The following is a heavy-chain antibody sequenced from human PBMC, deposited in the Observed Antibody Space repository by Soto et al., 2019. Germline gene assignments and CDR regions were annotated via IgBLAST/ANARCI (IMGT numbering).Heavy chain of an antibody. CDR3: ARWGSESRRNGFNS. J-gene: IGHJ5*01. CDR1: GGSITSTIDY. CDR2: IYYDGST. Sequence: PSETLSLTCSVSGGSITSTIDYWGWIRQSPGKVLEWIGNIYYDGSTFYNPSLKNRVTISVDTSQRQFSLRGSSVTAADTAVYYWARWGSESRRNGFNSWRQGTLVTVT. D-gene: IGHD6-25*01. V-gene: IGHV4-39*01.